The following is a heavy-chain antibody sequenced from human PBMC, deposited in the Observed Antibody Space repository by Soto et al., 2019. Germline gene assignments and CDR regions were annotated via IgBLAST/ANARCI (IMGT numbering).Heavy chain of an antibody. V-gene: IGHV3-13*01. D-gene: IGHD3-3*01. CDR2: IGTAGDT. Sequence: GGSLRLSCAASGFTFSSYDMHWVRQATGKGLEWVSAIGTAGDTYYPGSVKGRFTISRENAKNSLYLQMNSLRAGGTAVYYCARGGGGYDFWSGNNAFDIWGQGTMVTVSS. J-gene: IGHJ3*02. CDR1: GFTFSSYD. CDR3: ARGGGGYDFWSGNNAFDI.